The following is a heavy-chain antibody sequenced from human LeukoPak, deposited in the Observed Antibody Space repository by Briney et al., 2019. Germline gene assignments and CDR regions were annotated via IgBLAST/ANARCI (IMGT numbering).Heavy chain of an antibody. V-gene: IGHV3-30*04. CDR3: ARGDDYYDSSGYYLDAFDI. CDR1: GFTFSSYA. CDR2: ISYDGSNK. D-gene: IGHD3-22*01. Sequence: SGGSLRLSCAASGFTFSSYAMHWVRQAPGKGLEWVAVISYDGSNKYYADSVKGRFTISRDNAKNSLYLQMNSLRAEDTAVYYCARGDDYYDSSGYYLDAFDIWGQGTMVTVSS. J-gene: IGHJ3*02.